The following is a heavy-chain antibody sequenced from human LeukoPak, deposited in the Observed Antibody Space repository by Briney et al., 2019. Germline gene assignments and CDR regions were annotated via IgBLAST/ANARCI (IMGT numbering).Heavy chain of an antibody. D-gene: IGHD3-10*01. V-gene: IGHV3-23*01. CDR2: ITGSGGTT. Sequence: GGSLRLSCAASGFTFNKYAMIWVRQAPGKGLEWVSGITGSGGTTYFADSVKGRFTISRDNSKNTVYLQMNSLRAEDTADYYWAKKRSSGSGMVKDYYYDYYMDVWGKGTTVTVSS. CDR3: AKKRSSGSGMVKDYYYDYYMDV. J-gene: IGHJ6*03. CDR1: GFTFNKYA.